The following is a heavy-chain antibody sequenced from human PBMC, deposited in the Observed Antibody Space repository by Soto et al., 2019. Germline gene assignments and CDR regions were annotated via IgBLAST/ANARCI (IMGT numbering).Heavy chain of an antibody. V-gene: IGHV3-23*01. Sequence: EVQLLESGGCLVQPGESLRLSCAASRFTFSSYAMSWVRQAPGKGLEWVSVISGSDDSTYYADSVKGRFTISRDKSKNTLYLQMNSLRAEDTAVYYCAKRSSSSTFDYWGQGTLVTVSS. CDR3: AKRSSSSTFDY. CDR1: RFTFSSYA. CDR2: ISGSDDST. D-gene: IGHD6-6*01. J-gene: IGHJ4*02.